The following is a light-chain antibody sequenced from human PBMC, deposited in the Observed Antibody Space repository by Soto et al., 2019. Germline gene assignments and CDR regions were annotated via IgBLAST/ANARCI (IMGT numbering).Light chain of an antibody. CDR1: QSVDSSY. CDR3: QHYGSSPWT. Sequence: EIVLTQSPGTLSLSPGERATLSCRASQSVDSSYLAWYQQTPGQAPRLLMYGASSRATGIPDRFSGSGSGPDFTLTISRLEPEDFAVYFCQHYGSSPWTFGQGTKVDIK. CDR2: GAS. J-gene: IGKJ1*01. V-gene: IGKV3-20*01.